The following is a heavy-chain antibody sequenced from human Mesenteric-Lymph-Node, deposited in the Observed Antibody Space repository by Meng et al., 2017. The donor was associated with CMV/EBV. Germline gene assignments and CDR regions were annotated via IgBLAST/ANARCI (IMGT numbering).Heavy chain of an antibody. CDR3: ARAFYDFWGGYSGDNWFDT. CDR2: ISSNSDHI. V-gene: IGHV3-21*01. D-gene: IGHD3-3*01. Sequence: GESLKISCAASGITFSGYSMNWVRQAPGQGLQWVSSISSNSDHIYYAASVRGRFTISRDNAKNSLYLQMNSLRAEDTAIYYCARAFYDFWGGYSGDNWFDTWGQGTLVTSPQ. CDR1: GITFSGYS. J-gene: IGHJ5*02.